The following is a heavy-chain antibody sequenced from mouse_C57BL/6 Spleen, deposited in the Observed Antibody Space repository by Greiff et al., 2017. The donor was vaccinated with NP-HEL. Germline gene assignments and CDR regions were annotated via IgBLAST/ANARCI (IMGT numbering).Heavy chain of an antibody. CDR3: ARQGSDYAMDY. V-gene: IGHV5-6*01. CDR2: ISSGGSYT. CDR1: GFTFSSYG. Sequence: EVKLVESGGDLVKPGGSLKLSCAASGFTFSSYGLSWVRQTPDKRLEWVATISSGGSYTYYLDSVKGRFTISRDNAKNTLYLQRSSLKSEDTAMYYCARQGSDYAMDYWGQGTSVTVSS. J-gene: IGHJ4*01.